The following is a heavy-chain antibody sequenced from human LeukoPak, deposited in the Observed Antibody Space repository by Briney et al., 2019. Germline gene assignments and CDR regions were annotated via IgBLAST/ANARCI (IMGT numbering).Heavy chain of an antibody. D-gene: IGHD6-6*01. CDR1: GYTFTSYY. J-gene: IGHJ4*02. V-gene: IGHV1-18*04. Sequence: GASVKVSCKASGYTFTSYYMHWVRQAPGQGLEWMGWISAYNGNTNYAQKLQGRVTMTTDTSTSTAYMELRSLRSDDTAVYYCAAARIAARPHYWGQGTLVAVSS. CDR3: AAARIAARPHY. CDR2: ISAYNGNT.